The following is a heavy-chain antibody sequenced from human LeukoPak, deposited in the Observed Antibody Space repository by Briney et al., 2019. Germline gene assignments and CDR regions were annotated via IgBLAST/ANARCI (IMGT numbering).Heavy chain of an antibody. D-gene: IGHD6-19*01. CDR1: GFTFSSYS. J-gene: IGHJ2*01. CDR3: ARPPPSGWYAYWYFGL. V-gene: IGHV3-21*01. Sequence: PGGSLRLSCAASGFTFSSYSMNWVRQAPGKGLEWVSSISSSSSYIYYADSVKGRFTISRDNAKNSLYLQMNSLRAEDTAVYYCARPPPSGWYAYWYFGLWGRGTLVTVSS. CDR2: ISSSSSYI.